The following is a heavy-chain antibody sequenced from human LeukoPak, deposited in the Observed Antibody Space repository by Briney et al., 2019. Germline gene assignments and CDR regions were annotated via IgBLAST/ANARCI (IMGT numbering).Heavy chain of an antibody. CDR1: GFAFSSYS. V-gene: IGHV3-48*02. Sequence: GGSLRLSCAASGFAFSSYSMNWVRQAPGRGLEWVAYNTSISNRIHYADSVKGRFTISRDNAKNSLYLQMNSLRDEDTAVYYCTRDPHALDFWGQGTLVTVSS. CDR2: NTSISNRI. CDR3: TRDPHALDF. J-gene: IGHJ4*02.